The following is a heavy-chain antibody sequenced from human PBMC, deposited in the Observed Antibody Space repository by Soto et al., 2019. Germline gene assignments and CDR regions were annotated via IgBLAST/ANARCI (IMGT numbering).Heavy chain of an antibody. Sequence: GGSLRLSCAASGFTVSSNYMSWVRQAPGKGVEWVSVIYSGGSTSYADSVKGRFTISRHNSKNTLYLQMNSLRGEDTAVYYCARDSNGDYDYWGKGTLVTV. CDR2: IYSGGST. D-gene: IGHD4-17*01. V-gene: IGHV3-53*04. CDR3: ARDSNGDYDY. CDR1: GFTVSSNY. J-gene: IGHJ4*02.